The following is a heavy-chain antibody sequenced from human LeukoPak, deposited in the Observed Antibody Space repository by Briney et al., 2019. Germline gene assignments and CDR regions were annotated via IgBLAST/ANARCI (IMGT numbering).Heavy chain of an antibody. J-gene: IGHJ4*02. Sequence: SATLSLTCTVSGASITIGAESYHWGWIRQPPGKGLEWIGEINHSGSTNYNPSLKSRVTISVDTSKNQFSLKLSSVTAADTAVYYCAREPIMITFGGVIVIRKPFDYWGQGTLVTVSS. CDR2: INHSGST. V-gene: IGHV4-39*07. CDR3: AREPIMITFGGVIVIRKPFDY. D-gene: IGHD3-16*02. CDR1: GASITIGAESYH.